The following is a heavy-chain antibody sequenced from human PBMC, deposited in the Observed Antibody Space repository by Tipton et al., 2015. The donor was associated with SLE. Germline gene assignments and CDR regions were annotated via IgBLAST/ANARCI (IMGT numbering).Heavy chain of an antibody. J-gene: IGHJ4*01. CDR3: ARDFARGSGYVY. CDR2: IYYSGST. CDR1: GGSISSGDYY. D-gene: IGHD3-9*01. Sequence: TLSLTCTVSGGSISSGDYYWSWIRQPPGKGLEWIGYIYYSGSTYYNPSLKSRVTISVDTSKNQFSLKLSSVTAADTAVYYCARDFARGSGYVYWGHEILVTVSS. V-gene: IGHV4-30-4*01.